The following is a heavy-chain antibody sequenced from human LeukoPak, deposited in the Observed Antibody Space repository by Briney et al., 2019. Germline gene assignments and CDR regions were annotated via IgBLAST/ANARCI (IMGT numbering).Heavy chain of an antibody. CDR2: ISGSGGRT. Sequence: GGSLRLSCAASGFTVSSYAMSWVRQAPGKGLEWVSAISGSGGRTYYEASVKGRFTISRDNSKNTLYLQMNSLRAEDTAVYYCAKGRFDWLTHDYWGQGTLVTVSS. D-gene: IGHD3-9*01. J-gene: IGHJ4*02. V-gene: IGHV3-23*01. CDR1: GFTVSSYA. CDR3: AKGRFDWLTHDY.